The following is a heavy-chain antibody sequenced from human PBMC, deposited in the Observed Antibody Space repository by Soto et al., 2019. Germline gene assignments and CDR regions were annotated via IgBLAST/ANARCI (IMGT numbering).Heavy chain of an antibody. D-gene: IGHD6-19*01. Sequence: QITLKESAPALVHPTQTLTLTCSFSGFSLSSSGVGVGWIRQPPGKALEWLALIYFNDDKRYSPSLKTRLTISKDTSKNQVVLTMTNVDPVDTATYFCAHIPVAGTWYFDLWGRGTLVTVSS. CDR2: IYFNDDK. V-gene: IGHV2-5*01. CDR3: AHIPVAGTWYFDL. J-gene: IGHJ2*01. CDR1: GFSLSSSGVG.